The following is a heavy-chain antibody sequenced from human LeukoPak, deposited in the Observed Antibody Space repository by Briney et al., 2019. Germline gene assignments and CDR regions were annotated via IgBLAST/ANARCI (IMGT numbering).Heavy chain of an antibody. V-gene: IGHV4-34*01. Sequence: SETLSLTCAVYGGSFSGYYGSWIRQPPEKGLGWVGEITRTGRINYNPALKGRVTMSLDTYKTQFSLELSPMTAAATAVYYCARLFDWGSDHWYFDLWGRGTLVTVSS. D-gene: IGHD3-9*01. CDR3: ARLFDWGSDHWYFDL. CDR2: ITRTGRI. J-gene: IGHJ2*01. CDR1: GGSFSGYY.